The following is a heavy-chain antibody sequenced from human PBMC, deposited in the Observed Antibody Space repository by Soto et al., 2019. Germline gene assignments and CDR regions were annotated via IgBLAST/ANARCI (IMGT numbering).Heavy chain of an antibody. CDR1: GITFSSFA. Sequence: EVQVLESGGGLVQRGGSLRLSCAAAGITFSSFAMGWVRQTPGKGLEWVSGISSSGGSTYYADSVKGRFIISRDNSKSTQHLQMNSLRAEDTAIYFCAKGRGSSVGSFDHWGQGTLVTVSS. J-gene: IGHJ4*02. CDR3: AKGRGSSVGSFDH. V-gene: IGHV3-23*01. CDR2: ISSSGGST. D-gene: IGHD6-19*01.